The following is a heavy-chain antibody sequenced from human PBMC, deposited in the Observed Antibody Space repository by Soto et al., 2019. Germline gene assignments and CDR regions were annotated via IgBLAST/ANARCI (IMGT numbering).Heavy chain of an antibody. V-gene: IGHV3-48*02. J-gene: IGHJ6*02. D-gene: IGHD6-13*01. CDR1: GFIFSDYI. CDR2: ISSSGDAI. CDR3: ARDHGGSTWFVGVYYFFGMDV. Sequence: EVQLVESGGDLVQPGGSLRLSCAASGFIFSDYIMTWVRQAPGRGLEFVSHISSSGDAIFYAESVKGRFTVSRDNAKNSLYLQMNSLRDDDTAVYFCARDHGGSTWFVGVYYFFGMDVWGQGTAVTVSS.